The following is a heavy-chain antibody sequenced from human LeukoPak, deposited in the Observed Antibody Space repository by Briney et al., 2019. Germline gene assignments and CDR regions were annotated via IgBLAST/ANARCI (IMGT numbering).Heavy chain of an antibody. CDR2: IKQDGSEK. CDR1: GFTFSSYW. CDR3: ARLLGNFDL. D-gene: IGHD1-26*01. J-gene: IGHJ2*01. V-gene: IGHV3-7*05. Sequence: GGSLRLSCAVSGFTFSSYWMSWVRQAPGKGLEWVANIKQDGSEKYYVDSVKGRFTISRDNAKNSLYPQMNSLRAEDTAEYYCARLLGNFDLWGRGTLVTVSS.